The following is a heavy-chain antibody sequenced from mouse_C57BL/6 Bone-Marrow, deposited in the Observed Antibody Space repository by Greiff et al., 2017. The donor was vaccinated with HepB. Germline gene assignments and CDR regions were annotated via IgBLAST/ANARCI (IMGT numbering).Heavy chain of an antibody. J-gene: IGHJ4*01. D-gene: IGHD2-1*01. Sequence: EVQGVESGGGLVQPGESLKLSCESNEYEFPSPDMSWVRKTPEKRLELVAAINSDGGSTYYPDTMERRFIISRDNTKKTLYLQMSSLRSEDTALYYCARHYGNYLGYAMDYWGQGTSVTVSS. CDR3: ARHYGNYLGYAMDY. V-gene: IGHV5-2*01. CDR1: EYEFPSPD. CDR2: INSDGGST.